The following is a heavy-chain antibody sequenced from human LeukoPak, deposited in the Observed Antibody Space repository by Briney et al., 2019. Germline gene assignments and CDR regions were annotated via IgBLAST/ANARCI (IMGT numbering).Heavy chain of an antibody. CDR2: IVVGSGNT. V-gene: IGHV1-58*01. CDR3: AAMATWPRDFDY. CDR1: GFTFTSSA. J-gene: IGHJ4*02. Sequence: GTSVKVSCKASGFTFTSSAVQWVRQARGQRLEWIGWIVVGSGNTNYAQKFQERVTITRDMSTSTAYMELCSLRSEDTAVYYCAAMATWPRDFDYWGQGTLVTVSS. D-gene: IGHD5-24*01.